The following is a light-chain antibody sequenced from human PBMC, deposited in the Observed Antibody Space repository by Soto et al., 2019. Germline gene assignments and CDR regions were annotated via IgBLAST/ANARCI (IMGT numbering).Light chain of an antibody. CDR2: GAS. CDR1: HSVSSSY. Sequence: EIVLTQSPGTLSFSPGERATLSCRASHSVSSSYLAWYQQKPGQAPRLLIYGASSRATGIPDRFSGSGSGTDFTLTISRLEPEDFAVYYCQQYGSSPATFGGGTKV. J-gene: IGKJ4*01. V-gene: IGKV3-20*01. CDR3: QQYGSSPAT.